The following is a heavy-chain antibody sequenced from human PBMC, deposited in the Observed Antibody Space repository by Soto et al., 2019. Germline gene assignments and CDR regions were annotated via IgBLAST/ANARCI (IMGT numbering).Heavy chain of an antibody. CDR1: GGSFSGYY. V-gene: IGHV4-34*01. CDR2: INHSGST. CDR3: ASLISITGTVATDY. D-gene: IGHD1-7*01. J-gene: IGHJ4*02. Sequence: SQTLSLTCAVYGGSFSGYYWSLIRQPPGKGLEWIGEINHSGSTNYNPSLKSRVTISVDTSKNQFSLKLSSVTAADTAVYYCASLISITGTVATDYWGQGTLVTVSS.